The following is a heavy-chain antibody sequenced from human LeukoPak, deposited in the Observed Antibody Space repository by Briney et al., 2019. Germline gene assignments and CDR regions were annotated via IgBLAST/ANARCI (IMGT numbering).Heavy chain of an antibody. D-gene: IGHD1-26*01. CDR3: ARDVVGATYFD. Sequence: PGGSLRLSCAASGFSFSSYDMNWVCQAPGKGLEWVSAISGSGGSTYYADSVKGRFTISRDNSKNTLYLQMNSLRAEDTAVYYCARDVVGATYFDWGQGTLVTVSS. V-gene: IGHV3-23*01. CDR1: GFSFSSYD. J-gene: IGHJ4*02. CDR2: ISGSGGST.